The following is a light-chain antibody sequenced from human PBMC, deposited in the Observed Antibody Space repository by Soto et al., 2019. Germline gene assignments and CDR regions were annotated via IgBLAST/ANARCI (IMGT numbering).Light chain of an antibody. CDR1: SSDVGGYNY. Sequence: QSSLTQPSSVSGSPGQSITISSTGTSSDVGGYNYVSWYQHHPGKAPKLVIYDVSNRPSGVSIRFSGSKSDNTASLTISGLQPEDEADYHCSSYTTSNTRQIVFGTGTRSP. J-gene: IGLJ1*01. CDR2: DVS. V-gene: IGLV2-14*03. CDR3: SSYTTSNTRQIV.